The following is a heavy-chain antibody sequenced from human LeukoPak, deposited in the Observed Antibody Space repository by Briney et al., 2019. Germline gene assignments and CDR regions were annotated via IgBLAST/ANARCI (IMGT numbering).Heavy chain of an antibody. Sequence: GGSPRLSCVASGFTFSNYWMSWVRQAPGKGLEWVANIKQDESKRYYVDSVKGRFTISRDNAKNSLYLQINSLRAEDTAVYYCAREASLYCSGNDCYWAFDRWGQGTLVTVSS. CDR3: AREASLYCSGNDCYWAFDR. V-gene: IGHV3-7*01. CDR2: IKQDESKR. J-gene: IGHJ5*02. D-gene: IGHD2-2*01. CDR1: GFTFSNYW.